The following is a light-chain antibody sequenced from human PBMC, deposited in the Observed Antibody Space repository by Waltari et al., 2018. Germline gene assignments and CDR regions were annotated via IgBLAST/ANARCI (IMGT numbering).Light chain of an antibody. J-gene: IGLJ1*01. CDR3: CSYAGSTTSSVV. CDR1: SSDVGGCSL. Sequence: QSALTQPASVSGSPGQSITISCPGSSSDVGGCSLVSWFQQHPGKAPKLMIYAVTTRPSGVSHRFSGSKSGNTASLTISGLQTEDEADYYCCSYAGSTTSSVVFGTGTKVIVL. V-gene: IGLV2-23*02. CDR2: AVT.